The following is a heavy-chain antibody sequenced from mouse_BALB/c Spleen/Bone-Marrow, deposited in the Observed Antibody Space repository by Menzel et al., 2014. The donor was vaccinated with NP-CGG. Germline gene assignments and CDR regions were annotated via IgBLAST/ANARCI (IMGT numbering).Heavy chain of an antibody. V-gene: IGHV3-2*02. CDR1: GYSITSDYV. CDR3: ARFPYYGSRSFDS. D-gene: IGHD1-1*01. CDR2: ISYSGST. Sequence: VQLKESGPGLVKPSQSLSLTCTVTGYSITSDYVWNWIRQFPGNKLEWMGYISYSGSTSYNPSLKSRISVTRDTSKSQFFLQLNSVTTEDTATYYCARFPYYGSRSFDSWGQGTTLTVSS. J-gene: IGHJ2*01.